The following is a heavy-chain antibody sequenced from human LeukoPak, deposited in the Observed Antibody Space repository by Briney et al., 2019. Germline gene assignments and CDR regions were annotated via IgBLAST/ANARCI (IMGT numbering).Heavy chain of an antibody. V-gene: IGHV3-30*02. CDR1: GFTFSSYG. CDR2: IRYDGSNK. Sequence: GGSLRLSCAASGFTFSSYGMHWVRQAPGKGLEWVAFIRYDGSNKYYADSVKGRFTISRDNSKNTLYLQMNSLRAEDTALYHCAKDMMVGYYGSGSYYLFDYWGQGTLVTVSS. D-gene: IGHD3-10*01. J-gene: IGHJ4*02. CDR3: AKDMMVGYYGSGSYYLFDY.